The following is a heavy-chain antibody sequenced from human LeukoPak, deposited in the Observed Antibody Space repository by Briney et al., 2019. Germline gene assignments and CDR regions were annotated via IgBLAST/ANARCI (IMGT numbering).Heavy chain of an antibody. CDR3: ASSGIQLWGRYYFDY. CDR1: GGSISSGDYY. D-gene: IGHD5-18*01. V-gene: IGHV4-30-4*01. Sequence: SETLSLTCTVSGGSISSGDYYWCWIRQPPGKGLEWIGYIYYSGSTYYNPSLKSRVTISVDTSKNQFSLKLSSVTAADTAVYYCASSGIQLWGRYYFDYWGQGTLVTVSS. CDR2: IYYSGST. J-gene: IGHJ4*02.